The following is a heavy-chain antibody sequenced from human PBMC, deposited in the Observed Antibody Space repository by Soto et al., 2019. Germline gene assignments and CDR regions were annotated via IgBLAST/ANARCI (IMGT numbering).Heavy chain of an antibody. CDR2: ISYDGSNK. D-gene: IGHD3-10*01. CDR1: GFTFSSFG. V-gene: IGHV3-30*18. CDR3: AKDRGVAPDFHY. J-gene: IGHJ4*02. Sequence: QVQLVESGGGVVQPGRSLRLSCVASGFTFSSFGMYWVRQAPGKGLEWVAGISYDGSNKYYVDSVKGRFTISRDNSKNTLNLEMSSLRPEDTAVYYCAKDRGVAPDFHYWGQGALVTVSS.